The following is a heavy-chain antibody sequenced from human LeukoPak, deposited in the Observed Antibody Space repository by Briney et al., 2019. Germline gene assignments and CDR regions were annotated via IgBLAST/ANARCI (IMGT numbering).Heavy chain of an antibody. CDR3: ARDTVVAATGTLEIDAFDI. D-gene: IGHD2-15*01. J-gene: IGHJ3*02. CDR1: GYTFTSYG. V-gene: IGHV1-69*06. Sequence: GASVKVSCKASGYTFTSYGISWVRQAPGQGLEWMGGIIPIFGTANYAQKFQGRVTITADKSTSTAYMELSSLRSEDTAVYYCARDTVVAATGTLEIDAFDIWGQGAMVTVSS. CDR2: IIPIFGTA.